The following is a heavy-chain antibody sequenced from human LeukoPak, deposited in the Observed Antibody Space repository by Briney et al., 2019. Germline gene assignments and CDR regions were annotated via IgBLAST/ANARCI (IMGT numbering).Heavy chain of an antibody. V-gene: IGHV4-59*01. CDR1: GASISSYY. CDR2: INYSGGT. D-gene: IGHD2-8*02. J-gene: IGHJ6*02. Sequence: SETLSVTCTVSGASISSYYWSWIRQPPGKGLEWVGDINYSGGTNNNPSLKSRVTISLDTSKNQFSLKLTSVTAADTAVYYCARDQARCTGGTCYGMDVWGHGTATAVSS. CDR3: ARDQARCTGGTCYGMDV.